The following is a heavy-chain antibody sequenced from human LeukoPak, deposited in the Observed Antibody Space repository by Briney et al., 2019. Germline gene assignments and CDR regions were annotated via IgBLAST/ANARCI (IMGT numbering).Heavy chain of an antibody. CDR2: INPNSGDT. CDR1: GYTFSDYY. D-gene: IGHD5-24*01. Sequence: ASVKVSCKTSGYTFSDYYIHWIRQAPGQGLEWVGWINPNSGDTNYAQKFQGRVTMTRDTSISTAYMELSGLRSDDAAVFYCARDSRRDGYNLFDYWGQGTLVTVSS. CDR3: ARDSRRDGYNLFDY. J-gene: IGHJ4*02. V-gene: IGHV1-2*02.